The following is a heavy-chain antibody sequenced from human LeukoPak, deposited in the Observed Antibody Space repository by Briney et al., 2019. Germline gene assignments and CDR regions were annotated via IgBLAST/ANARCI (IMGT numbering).Heavy chain of an antibody. CDR3: AREMQGWFDP. CDR2: INPSGGST. CDR1: GYTLTSYY. Sequence: ASVKVSCKASGYTLTSYYMHWVRQAPGQGLEWMGIINPSGGSTTYAQKFQGRVTMTRDTSTSTVYTELSSLRSEDTAMYYCAREMQGWFDPWGQGTLVTVSS. V-gene: IGHV1-46*01. J-gene: IGHJ5*02.